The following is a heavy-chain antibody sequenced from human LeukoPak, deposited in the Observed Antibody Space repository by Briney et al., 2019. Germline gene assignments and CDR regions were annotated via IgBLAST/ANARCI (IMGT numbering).Heavy chain of an antibody. CDR2: IYSDGRT. J-gene: IGHJ4*02. CDR1: GGSISSSSYY. CDR3: ATRPSGDYPYFDY. D-gene: IGHD4-17*01. Sequence: PSETLSLTCTVSGGSISSSSYYWGWIRQPPGKGLEWVSLIYSDGRTYYADSVKGRFTVSRDNSKNTLYLQMNSLRAEDTAVYYCATRPSGDYPYFDYWGQGALVTVAS. V-gene: IGHV3-53*01.